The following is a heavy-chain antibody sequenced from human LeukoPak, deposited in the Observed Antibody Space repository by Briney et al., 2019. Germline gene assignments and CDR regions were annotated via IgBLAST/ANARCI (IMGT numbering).Heavy chain of an antibody. Sequence: GGSLRLSCAASEFTFSSYSMSWVRQAPGKGLEWVPYISSTASSIYYADSVKGRFTISRDNAKNSLYLQMNSLRAEDTAVYYCARDVTYHGGDWFDPWGQGTLVTVSS. CDR2: ISSTASSI. J-gene: IGHJ5*02. V-gene: IGHV3-48*04. D-gene: IGHD4-23*01. CDR3: ARDVTYHGGDWFDP. CDR1: EFTFSSYS.